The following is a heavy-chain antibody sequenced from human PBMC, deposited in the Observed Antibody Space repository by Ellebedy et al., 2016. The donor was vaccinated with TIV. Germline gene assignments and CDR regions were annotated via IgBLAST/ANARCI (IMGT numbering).Heavy chain of an antibody. J-gene: IGHJ5*02. CDR2: INSDERKT. Sequence: GESLKTSXAASGFTLSSHCMHWVRQVPGKGLGWVSRINSDERKTDYPDSVRGRFTISRDVAKNTLYLQMNSLRIEDTAVYYCVRGPQSPQDTYNWYGWFDPWGQGTLVTVSS. CDR1: GFTLSSHC. CDR3: VRGPQSPQDTYNWYGWFDP. V-gene: IGHV3-74*01. D-gene: IGHD1-1*01.